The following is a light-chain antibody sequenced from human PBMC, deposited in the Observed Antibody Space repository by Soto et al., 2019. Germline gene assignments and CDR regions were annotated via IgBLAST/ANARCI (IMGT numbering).Light chain of an antibody. J-gene: IGLJ2*01. CDR2: EDD. CDR3: QSYDSSNPVV. Sequence: NFMLTQPHSVSESPGKTVTISCTRSSGSIASNYVQWYQQRPGSAPTTLIYEDDQRPSGVPDRFSGSIDRSSNSASLIISGLKTEDEADYYCQSYDSSNPVVFGGGTKVTVL. CDR1: SGSIASNY. V-gene: IGLV6-57*04.